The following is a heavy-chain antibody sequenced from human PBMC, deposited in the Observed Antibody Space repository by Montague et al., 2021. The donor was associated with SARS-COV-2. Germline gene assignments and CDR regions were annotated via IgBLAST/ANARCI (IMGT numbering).Heavy chain of an antibody. D-gene: IGHD4-17*01. J-gene: IGHJ5*02. V-gene: IGHV4-59*11. CDR1: SGSISSHY. CDR2: VNYGGST. Sequence: SETLSLTCTVSSGSISSHYWSWIRQPPGKGLEWIGYVNYGGSTNYNPSLKSRVSISLDTSKNQFPLRLNSVTAADTAVYYCARAVTTGIDWFDPWGQGTLVAVSS. CDR3: ARAVTTGIDWFDP.